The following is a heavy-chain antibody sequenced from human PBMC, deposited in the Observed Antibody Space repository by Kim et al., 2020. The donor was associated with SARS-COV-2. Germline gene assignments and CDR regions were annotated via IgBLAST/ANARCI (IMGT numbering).Heavy chain of an antibody. CDR2: IYYSGST. Sequence: SETLSLTCTVSGGSISSGGYYCSWIRQHPGKGLEWIGYIYYSGSTYYNPSLKSRVTISVDTSKNQFSLKLSSVTAADTAVYYCAGSRENYYDSSGYWAPHLDYWGQGTLVTVSS. D-gene: IGHD3-22*01. CDR3: AGSRENYYDSSGYWAPHLDY. CDR1: GGSISSGGYY. J-gene: IGHJ4*02. V-gene: IGHV4-31*03.